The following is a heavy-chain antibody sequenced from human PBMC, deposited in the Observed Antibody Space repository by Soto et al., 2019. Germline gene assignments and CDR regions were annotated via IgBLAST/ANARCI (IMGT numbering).Heavy chain of an antibody. Sequence: ASVKVSWKASGYAITRYGGSWVRQAPGQGLEWMGWISAYNGNTNYAQKLQGRVTMTTDTSTSTAYMELRSLRSDDTAVYYCARGKKYSSGPNWFDPWGQGTLVTVSS. CDR1: GYAITRYG. D-gene: IGHD6-19*01. V-gene: IGHV1-18*01. CDR2: ISAYNGNT. J-gene: IGHJ5*02. CDR3: ARGKKYSSGPNWFDP.